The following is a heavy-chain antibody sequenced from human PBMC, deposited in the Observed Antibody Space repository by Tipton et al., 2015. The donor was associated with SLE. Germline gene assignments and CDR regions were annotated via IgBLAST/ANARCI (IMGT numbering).Heavy chain of an antibody. CDR3: ARRSGSLLDY. CDR2: IHRRGST. CDR1: GDSVSSDKW. V-gene: IGHV4-4*02. Sequence: SGDSVSSDKWWSWVRQSPGKGLEWIGEIHRRGSTNYNPSVKSRVTISLDRSKNQISLSLTTVTAADTAVYYCARRSGSLLDYWGQGTLVTVSS. D-gene: IGHD1-26*01. J-gene: IGHJ4*02.